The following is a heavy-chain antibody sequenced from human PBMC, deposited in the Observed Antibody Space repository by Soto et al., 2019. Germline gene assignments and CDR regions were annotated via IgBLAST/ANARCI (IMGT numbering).Heavy chain of an antibody. CDR2: IYWNDDK. CDR1: GFSLSTSGVG. J-gene: IGHJ6*02. CDR3: AHSSGITIFGVVIGYYYYYGMDV. Sequence: QITLKESGPTLVNPTQTLTLTCTFSGFSLSTSGVGVGWIRQPPGKALEWLALIYWNDDKRYSPSLKSRLTITKDTSKNQVVLTMTNMDPVDTATYYCAHSSGITIFGVVIGYYYYYGMDVWGQGTTVTVSS. D-gene: IGHD3-3*01. V-gene: IGHV2-5*01.